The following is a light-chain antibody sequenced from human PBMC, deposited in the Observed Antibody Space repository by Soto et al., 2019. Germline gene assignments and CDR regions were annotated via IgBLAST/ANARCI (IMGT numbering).Light chain of an antibody. CDR1: QRIITY. Sequence: EIVLTQSPATLSLSPGERATLSCRASQRIITYLAWYQQKPGQAPRLLIYDASNRATGIPARFSGSGSGTDFTLTISSLETEEFAFYYCQQRSNGPLTFGGGTKVQIK. CDR3: QQRSNGPLT. CDR2: DAS. J-gene: IGKJ4*01. V-gene: IGKV3-11*01.